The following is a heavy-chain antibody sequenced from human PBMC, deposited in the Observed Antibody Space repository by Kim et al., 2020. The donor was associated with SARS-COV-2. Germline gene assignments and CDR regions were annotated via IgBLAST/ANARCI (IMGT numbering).Heavy chain of an antibody. J-gene: IGHJ6*02. CDR2: INPNSGGT. CDR3: ARNYYESSGRYYYYGIDI. V-gene: IGHV1-2*04. Sequence: ASVKVSCKASGYTFTGYYMHWVRQAPGQGLEWMGWINPNSGGTHYAQKFQGWVTLTRDTSISTAYMELSRLRSDDTAVYYCARNYYESSGRYYYYGIDIWGQGTTVTASS. D-gene: IGHD3-22*01. CDR1: GYTFTGYY.